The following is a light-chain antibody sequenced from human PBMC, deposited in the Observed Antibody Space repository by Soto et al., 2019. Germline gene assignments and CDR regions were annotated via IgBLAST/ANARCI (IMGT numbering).Light chain of an antibody. V-gene: IGKV3-15*01. J-gene: IGKJ5*01. CDR1: QSVSSN. Sequence: EIVITQSPATLSVSPGERATLSCRASQSVSSNLGWYQQKPGQAPRLLIYGASTRATGIPARFSGSGSGTEFTLTISSLQSEDFAVYYCQQYNNWRLITFGQGTRLEIK. CDR2: GAS. CDR3: QQYNNWRLIT.